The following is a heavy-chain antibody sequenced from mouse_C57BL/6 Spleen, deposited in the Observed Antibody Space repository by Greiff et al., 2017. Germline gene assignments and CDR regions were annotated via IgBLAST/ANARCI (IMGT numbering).Heavy chain of an antibody. J-gene: IGHJ3*01. CDR1: GYTFTSYW. CDR2: IDPSDSYT. D-gene: IGHD6-1*01. Sequence: VQLQQSGAELVMPGASVKLSCKASGYTFTSYWMHWVKQRPGQGLEWIGEIDPSDSYTNYNQKFKGKSTLTVDKSSSTAYMQLSSLTSEDSAVYYCARSPASRFAYWGQGTLVTVSA. CDR3: ARSPASRFAY. V-gene: IGHV1-69*01.